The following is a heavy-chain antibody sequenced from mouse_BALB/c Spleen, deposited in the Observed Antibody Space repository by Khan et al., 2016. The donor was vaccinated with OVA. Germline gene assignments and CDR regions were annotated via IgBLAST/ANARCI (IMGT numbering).Heavy chain of an antibody. D-gene: IGHD4-1*01. CDR3: ERHLTGSFAY. Sequence: EVHLVESGGDLVRPGGSLKLSCAASGFTFSAYGMSWVRQSPDKRLEWVATINSDGYYTYYPDSLKGRFIISKENTKTNLYLQMRMLKSEDTAMYYCERHLTGSFAYWGQGTMVTVSA. CDR1: GFTFSAYG. J-gene: IGHJ3*01. CDR2: INSDGYYT. V-gene: IGHV5-6*01.